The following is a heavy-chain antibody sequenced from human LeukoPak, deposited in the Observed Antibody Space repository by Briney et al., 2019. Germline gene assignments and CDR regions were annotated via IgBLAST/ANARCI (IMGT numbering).Heavy chain of an antibody. J-gene: IGHJ4*02. CDR1: GYTFTSYG. CDR2: ISAYNGNT. D-gene: IGHD2-15*01. V-gene: IGHV1-18*01. CDR3: ARDRSLAYCSGGSCYSYFDY. Sequence: GASVKVSCKASGYTFTSYGVSWVRQAPGQGLEWMGWISAYNGNTNYAQKLQGRVTMTTDTSTSTAYMELRSLRSDDTAVYYCARDRSLAYCSGGSCYSYFDYWGQGTLVTVSS.